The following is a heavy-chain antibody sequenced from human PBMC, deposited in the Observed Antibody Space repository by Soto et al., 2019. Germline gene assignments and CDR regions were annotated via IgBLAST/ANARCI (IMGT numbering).Heavy chain of an antibody. CDR3: VKRGRNWGAFDF. D-gene: IGHD7-27*01. CDR2: IGGTDGDSDGVP. Sequence: VQLLESGGDLVQPGGSLRLSCVASGFILNNYAMSWVRQAPGKGLEWVSTIGGTDGDSDGVPWYEDLVKGRFTISRDSSANTLFLHMDNLRAEDSALYYCVKRGRNWGAFDFWGQGTTVVVSS. V-gene: IGHV3-23*01. CDR1: GFILNNYA. J-gene: IGHJ3*01.